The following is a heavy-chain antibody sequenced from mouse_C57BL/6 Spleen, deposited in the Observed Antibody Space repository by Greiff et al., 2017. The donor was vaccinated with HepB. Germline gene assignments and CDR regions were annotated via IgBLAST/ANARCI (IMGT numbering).Heavy chain of an antibody. CDR3: ARENYSNAWFAY. V-gene: IGHV1-52*01. D-gene: IGHD2-5*01. Sequence: QVQLQQPGAELVRPGSSVKLSCKASGYTFTSYWMHWVKQRPIQGLEWIGNIDPSDSETHYNQKFKDKATLTVDKSSSTASMQLSSLTSEDSAVYYCARENYSNAWFAYWGQGTLVTVSA. CDR2: IDPSDSET. J-gene: IGHJ3*01. CDR1: GYTFTSYW.